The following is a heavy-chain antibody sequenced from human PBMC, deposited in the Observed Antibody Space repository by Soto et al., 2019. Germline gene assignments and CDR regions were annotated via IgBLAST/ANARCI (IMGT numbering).Heavy chain of an antibody. J-gene: IGHJ3*02. Sequence: SETLSLTCAVYGGSFSGYYWSWIRQPPGKGLEWIGEINHSGSTNYNPSLKSRVTISVDTSKNQFSLKLSSVTAADTAVYYCARVGGGGQLVRIPNAFDIWGQGTMVTVSS. CDR2: INHSGST. CDR1: GGSFSGYY. V-gene: IGHV4-34*01. CDR3: ARVGGGGQLVRIPNAFDI. D-gene: IGHD6-6*01.